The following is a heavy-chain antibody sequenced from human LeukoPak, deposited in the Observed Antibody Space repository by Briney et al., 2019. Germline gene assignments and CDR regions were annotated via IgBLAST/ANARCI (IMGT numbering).Heavy chain of an antibody. V-gene: IGHV4-38-2*01. J-gene: IGHJ3*02. CDR2: IYHSGST. D-gene: IGHD4-17*01. CDR3: ASGVTKPTDRAFDI. CDR1: GYSISSGYY. Sequence: SETLSLTCAVSGYSISSGYYWGWIRQPPGKGLEWIGSIYHSGSTYYNPSLKSRVTISVDTSKNQFSLKLSSVTAADTAVYYCASGVTKPTDRAFDIWGQGTMVTVSS.